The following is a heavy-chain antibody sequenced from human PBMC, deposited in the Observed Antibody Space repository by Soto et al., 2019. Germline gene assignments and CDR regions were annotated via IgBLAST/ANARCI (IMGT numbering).Heavy chain of an antibody. J-gene: IGHJ4*02. Sequence: GGSLRLSCAASGFRFGSYAMGWVRQAPGKGLEWVSSISDSGRYINYADSVKGRFTISRDNSKNLLFLLMSSLRPEDTALYYCAKSSYTSGWYDATDWGPGTLVTVAS. CDR2: ISDSGRYI. CDR3: AKSSYTSGWYDATD. D-gene: IGHD6-19*01. CDR1: GFRFGSYA. V-gene: IGHV3-23*01.